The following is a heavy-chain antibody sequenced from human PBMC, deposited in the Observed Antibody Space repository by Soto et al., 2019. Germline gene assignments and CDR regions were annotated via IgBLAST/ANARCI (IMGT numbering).Heavy chain of an antibody. CDR3: TSRPSGMTYHAVFDF. D-gene: IGHD2-21*02. CDR1: GLTFSGHW. V-gene: IGHV3-7*03. J-gene: IGHJ4*02. Sequence: RRLSCAASGLTFSGHWMTWVRQTPGEVLQWVAAIKPDGSETFYVDSVKGRFTISRDNARNSLFLQMDSLRAEDTAVYYCTSRPSGMTYHAVFDFWGQGSLVTVSA. CDR2: IKPDGSET.